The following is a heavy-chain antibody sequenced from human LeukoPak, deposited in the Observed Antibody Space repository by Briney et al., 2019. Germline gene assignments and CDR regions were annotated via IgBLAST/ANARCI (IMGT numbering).Heavy chain of an antibody. CDR1: GFTFSSYS. Sequence: GGSLRLSCAASGFTFSSYSMNWVRQAPGKGLEWVSYISSSSSTIYYADSVKGRFTISRDNAKNSLYLQMNSLRAEDTAVYYCAGASYRYDFWSGYYPPYWFDPWGQGTLVTVSS. V-gene: IGHV3-48*01. D-gene: IGHD3-3*01. J-gene: IGHJ5*02. CDR2: ISSSSSTI. CDR3: AGASYRYDFWSGYYPPYWFDP.